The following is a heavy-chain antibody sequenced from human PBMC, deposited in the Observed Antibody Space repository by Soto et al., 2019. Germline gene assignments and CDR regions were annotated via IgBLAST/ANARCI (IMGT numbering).Heavy chain of an antibody. Sequence: EVQLLESGGGLVQPGGSLRLSCAASGITFRTYAMAWVRQAPGKGPEWISSVSGSGTSTFYADSVKGRFTISRDNSKSTVFVQMNSLRAEDSAVYYCVKGSYGSGSRGYLDSWGQGTLVTVSS. V-gene: IGHV3-23*01. CDR3: VKGSYGSGSRGYLDS. CDR1: GITFRTYA. D-gene: IGHD3-10*01. J-gene: IGHJ4*02. CDR2: VSGSGTST.